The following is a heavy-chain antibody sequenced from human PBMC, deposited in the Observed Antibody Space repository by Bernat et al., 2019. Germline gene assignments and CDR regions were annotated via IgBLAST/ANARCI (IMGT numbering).Heavy chain of an antibody. CDR1: GFTFSDYY. CDR3: AGGLSAVEYGRLRSMDV. J-gene: IGHJ6*03. V-gene: IGHV3-11*06. Sequence: QVQLVESGGGLVKPGGSLRLSCAASGFTFSDYYMSWIRQAPGKGLEWVSYISSSSSYTNYADSVKGRFNISRDNAKNSLYLQMNSLRAEDTAVYYCAGGLSAVEYGRLRSMDVWGKGTTVTVSS. CDR2: ISSSSSYT. D-gene: IGHD3-10*01.